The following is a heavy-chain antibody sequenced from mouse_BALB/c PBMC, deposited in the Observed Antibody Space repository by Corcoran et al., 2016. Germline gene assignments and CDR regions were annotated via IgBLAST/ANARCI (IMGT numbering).Heavy chain of an antibody. Sequence: EVQLQQSGPELVKPGASVKMSCKTSGYTFTSYVMHWVKQKPGQGLEWIGYINPYNDGTKYNEKFKGKATLTSDKSSSTAYMELSSLTSEDSAVYYCARLYPGIAMDYWGQGTSVTVSS. CDR2: INPYNDGT. CDR1: GYTFTSYV. V-gene: IGHV1S136*01. J-gene: IGHJ4*01. CDR3: ARLYPGIAMDY.